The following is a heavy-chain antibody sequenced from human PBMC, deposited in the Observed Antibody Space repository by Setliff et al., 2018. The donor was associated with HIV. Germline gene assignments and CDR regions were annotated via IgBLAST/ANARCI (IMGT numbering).Heavy chain of an antibody. Sequence: ASVKVSCKASGYTFSGYYLHWVRRAPGQGLEWLGWINPNSGATNYAQNFQGRVTMTRDTSISTDYMDLSSLTSDDTAVYYCALASIVSTARWNHWGRGTLVTVSS. D-gene: IGHD1-26*01. CDR1: GYTFSGYY. CDR2: INPNSGAT. CDR3: ALASIVSTARWNH. V-gene: IGHV1-2*02. J-gene: IGHJ5*02.